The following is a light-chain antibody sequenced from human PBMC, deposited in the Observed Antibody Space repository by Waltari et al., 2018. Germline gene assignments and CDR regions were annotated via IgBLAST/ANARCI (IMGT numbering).Light chain of an antibody. V-gene: IGKV1-5*01. CDR3: QQYNSYLST. CDR2: NAS. CDR1: QSLSSW. Sequence: DIQMTQSPSTLSASVGDRVTIPCRASQSLSSWLAWYQQKPGKAPKLLTHNASSLESGVPSRFSCSGSGTEFTLTISSLQPDDFATYYCQQYNSYLSTFGQGTKVEIK. J-gene: IGKJ1*01.